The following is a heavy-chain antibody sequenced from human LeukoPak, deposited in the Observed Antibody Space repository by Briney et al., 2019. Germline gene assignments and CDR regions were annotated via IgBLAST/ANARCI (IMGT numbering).Heavy chain of an antibody. V-gene: IGHV1-2*02. D-gene: IGHD4-23*01. CDR1: GYTFTGYY. Sequence: ASVKVSCKASGYTFTGYYMHWVRQAPGQGLEWMGWINPNSGGTNYAQKFQGRVTMTRDTSISTAYMELSRLRSDDTAVYYCARDSYGGNSILGYWGQGTLVTVSS. CDR2: INPNSGGT. CDR3: ARDSYGGNSILGY. J-gene: IGHJ4*02.